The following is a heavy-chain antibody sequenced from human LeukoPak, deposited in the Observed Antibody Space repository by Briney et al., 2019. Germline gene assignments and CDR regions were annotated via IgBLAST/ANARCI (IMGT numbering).Heavy chain of an antibody. V-gene: IGHV3-7*01. Sequence: PGGSLRLSCAASGFIFNNAWMSWVRQAPGKGLEWVANIKQDGSEKYYVDSVKGRFAISRDNAKNSLYLQMNSLRAEDTAVYYCARDRGGLQLLLRYFDYWGQGTLVTVSS. CDR3: ARDRGGLQLLLRYFDY. CDR1: GFIFNNAW. J-gene: IGHJ4*02. D-gene: IGHD3-10*01. CDR2: IKQDGSEK.